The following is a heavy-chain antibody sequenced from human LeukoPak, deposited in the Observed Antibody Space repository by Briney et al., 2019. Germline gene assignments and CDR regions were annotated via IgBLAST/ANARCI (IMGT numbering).Heavy chain of an antibody. J-gene: IGHJ4*02. CDR3: AKDPILPDVAPSDY. CDR2: ISCSGGST. CDR1: GFTFSSYP. D-gene: IGHD2-21*01. V-gene: IGHV3-23*01. Sequence: GGSLRLSCAASGFTFSSYPMSWVGQAPGKGVEGVSGISCSGGSTYYADSVKGRFTISRDNSKNTLYLRMNSLRAEDTAVYYCAKDPILPDVAPSDYWGQGTPVTVSS.